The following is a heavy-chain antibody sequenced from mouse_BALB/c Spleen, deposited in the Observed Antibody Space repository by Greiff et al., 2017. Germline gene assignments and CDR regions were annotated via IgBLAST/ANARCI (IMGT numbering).Heavy chain of an antibody. CDR2: IDPANGNT. D-gene: IGHD4-1*02. V-gene: IGHV14-3*02. J-gene: IGHJ4*01. CDR1: GFNIKDTY. Sequence: EVQGVESGAELVKPGASVKLSCTASGFNIKDTYMHWVKQRPEQGLEWIGRIDPANGNTKYDPKFQDKATITADTSSNTAYLQLSSLTSEDTAVYYCATTGTGYAMDYWGQGTSVTVSS. CDR3: ATTGTGYAMDY.